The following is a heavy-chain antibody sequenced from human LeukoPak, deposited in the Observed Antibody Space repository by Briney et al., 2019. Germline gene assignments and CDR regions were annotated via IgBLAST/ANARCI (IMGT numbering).Heavy chain of an antibody. CDR2: INWNGGST. J-gene: IGHJ3*02. CDR1: GFTFDDYG. Sequence: GGSLRLSCAASGFTFDDYGMSWVRLAPGKGLEWVSGINWNGGSTGYADSVKGRFTISRDNAKNSLYRQMNSLRAEDTALYYCARDMAVAGPDLDAFDIWGQGTMVTVSS. V-gene: IGHV3-20*04. CDR3: ARDMAVAGPDLDAFDI. D-gene: IGHD6-19*01.